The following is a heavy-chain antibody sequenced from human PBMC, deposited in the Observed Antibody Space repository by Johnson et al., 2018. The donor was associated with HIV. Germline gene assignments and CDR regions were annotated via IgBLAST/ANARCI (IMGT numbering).Heavy chain of an antibody. CDR1: GFTFSSYA. CDR2: ISYDGSNK. CDR3: AKGVSDSSGYYDGEDAFDV. Sequence: QMQLVESGGGVVQPGRSLRLSCAASGFTFSSYAMHWVRQAPGKGLEWVAVISYDGSNKYFADSVKGRFTISRDNSKNTLYLQMNSLRAEDTAVYYCAKGVSDSSGYYDGEDAFDVWCQGTMVIVSS. D-gene: IGHD3-22*01. J-gene: IGHJ3*01. V-gene: IGHV3-30*04.